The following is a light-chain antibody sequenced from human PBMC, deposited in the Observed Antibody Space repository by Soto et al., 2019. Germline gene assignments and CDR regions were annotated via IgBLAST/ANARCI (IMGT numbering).Light chain of an antibody. V-gene: IGLV1-51*01. CDR1: NSNIGSYF. J-gene: IGLJ1*01. CDR3: GTWDASLNAHV. CDR2: DNT. Sequence: QSVLTQPPSVSAAPGQKITISCSGSNSNIGSYFVSWYQQFPGTAPKLLIYDNTDRPSGIPVRFSGSSSGTSATLAITGLQSGDEADYYCGTWDASLNAHVFGTGTKVNVL.